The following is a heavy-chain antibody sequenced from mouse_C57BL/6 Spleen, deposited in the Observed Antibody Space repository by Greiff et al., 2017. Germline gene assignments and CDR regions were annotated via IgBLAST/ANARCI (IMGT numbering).Heavy chain of an antibody. Sequence: QVQLQQPGAELVKPGASVKLSCKASGYTFTSYWMHRGKQRPGQGLEWIGMIHPNSGSTNYNEKFKSKATLTVDKSSSTAYMQLSSLTSEDSAVYYCARATGFYAMDYWGQGTSVTVSS. CDR1: GYTFTSYW. CDR3: ARATGFYAMDY. J-gene: IGHJ4*01. CDR2: IHPNSGST. V-gene: IGHV1-64*01. D-gene: IGHD4-1*01.